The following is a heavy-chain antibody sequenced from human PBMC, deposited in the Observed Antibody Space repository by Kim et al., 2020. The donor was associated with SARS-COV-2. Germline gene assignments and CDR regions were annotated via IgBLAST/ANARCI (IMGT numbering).Heavy chain of an antibody. Sequence: SETLSLTCTVSGGSISSYYWSWIRQPPGKGLEWIGYIYYSGSTNYNPSLKSRVTISVDTSKNQFSLKLSSVTAADTAVYYCARAGRPQLWFNYYYYGMDV. CDR1: GGSISSYY. V-gene: IGHV4-59*01. CDR3: ARAGRPQLWFNYYYYGMDV. D-gene: IGHD5-18*01. CDR2: IYYSGST. J-gene: IGHJ6*01.